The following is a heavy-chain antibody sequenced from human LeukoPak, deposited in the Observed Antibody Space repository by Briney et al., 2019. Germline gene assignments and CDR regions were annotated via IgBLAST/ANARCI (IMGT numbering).Heavy chain of an antibody. Sequence: PGGSLRLSCAASGFTFSSYSMNWVRQAPGKGLEWVSSISSSSSYIYYADSVKGRFTISRDNSKNTLYLQMNSLRAEDTAVYYCSKDSRPSVPFGWFDPRGQGALVTVSS. CDR3: SKDSRPSVPFGWFDP. CDR2: ISSSSSYI. V-gene: IGHV3-21*04. CDR1: GFTFSSYS. J-gene: IGHJ5*02. D-gene: IGHD3-16*01.